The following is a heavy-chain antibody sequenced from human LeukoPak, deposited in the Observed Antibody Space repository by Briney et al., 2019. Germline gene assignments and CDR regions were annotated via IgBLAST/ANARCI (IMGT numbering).Heavy chain of an antibody. CDR3: AKDPSKYLLYYFDH. CDR1: GFTFSSYG. D-gene: IGHD2-15*01. Sequence: GGSLRLSCAASGFTFSSYGMHWVRQAPGKGLEWVAVISYDGSNKYYADSVKGRFTISRDNSKNTLYLQMNSLRAEDTAVYYCAKDPSKYLLYYFDHWGQGTLVTVSS. CDR2: ISYDGSNK. V-gene: IGHV3-30*18. J-gene: IGHJ4*02.